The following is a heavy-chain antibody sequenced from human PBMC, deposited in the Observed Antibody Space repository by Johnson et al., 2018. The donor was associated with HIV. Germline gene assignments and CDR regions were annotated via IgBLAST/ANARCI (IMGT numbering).Heavy chain of an antibody. V-gene: IGHV3-69-1*01. J-gene: IGHJ3*02. CDR1: GFTFRNYD. D-gene: IGHD5-18*01. CDR2: IGTISTI. CDR3: ARDRKSVNSYGLNHDAFDI. Sequence: VQLVESGGGLVQPGGSLRLSCAASGFTFRNYDMHWVRQVPGNGLEWVSAIGTISTIYYADSVKGRFTISRDNAKNSLYLQMNSLRAEDTAVYYCARDRKSVNSYGLNHDAFDIWGQGTMVTVSS.